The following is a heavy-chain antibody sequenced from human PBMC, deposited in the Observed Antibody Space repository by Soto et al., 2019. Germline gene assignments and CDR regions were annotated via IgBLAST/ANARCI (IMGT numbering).Heavy chain of an antibody. V-gene: IGHV3-23*01. D-gene: IGHD3-10*01. CDR1: GFTFNSYA. CDR3: ARGSTDSYPGSRIFDF. Sequence: PGGSLRLSCAASGFTFNSYAMSWVRQAPGEGLEWVSTITDTGGDTKYADSVRGRFTMSRDNSKKTLYLQMNSLRVEDSALYYCARGSTDSYPGSRIFDFWSRGTLVTVSS. CDR2: ITDTGGDT. J-gene: IGHJ4*02.